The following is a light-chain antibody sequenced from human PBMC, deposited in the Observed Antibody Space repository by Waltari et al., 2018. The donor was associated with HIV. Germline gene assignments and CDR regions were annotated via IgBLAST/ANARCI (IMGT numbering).Light chain of an antibody. V-gene: IGLV1-40*01. CDR1: SPTIRADYD. CDR2: GNK. CDR3: QSYDRSLSASVV. Sequence: QSVLTQPPSVSGAPGQRVTISCTGGSPTIRADYDETRDQQIPGTAPKLPISGNKNRPSWVPDRFSASKSGASASLAITGLQAEDEADYFCQSYDRSLSASVVFGGGTKLTVL. J-gene: IGLJ2*01.